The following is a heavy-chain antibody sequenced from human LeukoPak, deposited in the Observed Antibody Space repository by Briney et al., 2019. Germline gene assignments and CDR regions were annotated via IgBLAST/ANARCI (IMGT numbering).Heavy chain of an antibody. CDR1: GFTFSTYW. D-gene: IGHD1-14*01. J-gene: IGHJ4*02. Sequence: GGSLRLSCAVSGFTFSTYWMAWVRQAPGKGLEWVANINQDGSAKYSVSSVKGRFTISRDNAKNSLYLQMNSLRAGDTGVYYCATSSDAPANMWGQGTLVTVSS. CDR2: INQDGSAK. CDR3: ATSSDAPANM. V-gene: IGHV3-7*01.